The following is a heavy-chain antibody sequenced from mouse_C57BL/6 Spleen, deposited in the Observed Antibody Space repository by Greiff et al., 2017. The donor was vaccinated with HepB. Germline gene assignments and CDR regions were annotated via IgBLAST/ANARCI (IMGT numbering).Heavy chain of an antibody. Sequence: QVQLQQPGAELVRPGSSVKLSCKASGYTFTSYGMDWVKQRPGQGLEWIGNIYPSDSETHYNQKFKDKATLTVDKSSSTAYMQLSSLTSEESAVYYCAREVYYGSYRYFDVWGTGTTVTVSS. CDR1: GYTFTSYG. V-gene: IGHV1-61*01. J-gene: IGHJ1*03. CDR2: IYPSDSET. D-gene: IGHD1-1*01. CDR3: AREVYYGSYRYFDV.